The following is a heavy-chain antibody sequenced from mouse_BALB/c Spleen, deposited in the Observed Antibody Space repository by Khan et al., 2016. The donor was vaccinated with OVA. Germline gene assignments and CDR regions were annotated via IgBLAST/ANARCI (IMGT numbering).Heavy chain of an antibody. J-gene: IGHJ4*01. V-gene: IGHV2-6-1*01. CDR1: GFSLTNYG. D-gene: IGHD2-10*01. Sequence: QVQLKESGPGLVAPSQSLSITCTISGFSLTNYGVHWVRQPPGKGLEWLVVIRRDGSTTYNSALKSRLTITKDNSKSQVFLEMNSLQTDDTAMYFCARQPYYHYNIMDYWGQGTSVTVSS. CDR3: ARQPYYHYNIMDY. CDR2: IRRDGST.